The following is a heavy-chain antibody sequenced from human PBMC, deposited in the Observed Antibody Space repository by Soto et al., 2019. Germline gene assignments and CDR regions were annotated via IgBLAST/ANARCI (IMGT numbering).Heavy chain of an antibody. V-gene: IGHV1-3*01. J-gene: IGHJ4*02. CDR2: INAGNGNT. CDR3: ARDAARRYYDSSGPFDY. CDR1: GYTFTSYA. Sequence: GASVKVSCKASGYTFTSYAMHWVRQAPGQRLEWMGWINAGNGNTKYSQKFQGRVTITRDTSASTAYMELSSLRSEDTAVYYCARDAARRYYDSSGPFDYWGQGTLVTVSS. D-gene: IGHD3-22*01.